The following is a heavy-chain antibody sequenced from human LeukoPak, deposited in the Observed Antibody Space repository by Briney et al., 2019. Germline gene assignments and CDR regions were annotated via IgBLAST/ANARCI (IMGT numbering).Heavy chain of an antibody. Sequence: TGGSLRLSCAASGFTLSSYSMNWVRQAPGKGLEWVSYSSTTGLSIYYADSVKGRFTISRDNAKNSLHLQMNSLRAEDTAVYYCVRRGDYGDLWGQGTLVTVSS. D-gene: IGHD4-17*01. J-gene: IGHJ4*02. V-gene: IGHV3-48*01. CDR2: SSTTGLSI. CDR3: VRRGDYGDL. CDR1: GFTLSSYS.